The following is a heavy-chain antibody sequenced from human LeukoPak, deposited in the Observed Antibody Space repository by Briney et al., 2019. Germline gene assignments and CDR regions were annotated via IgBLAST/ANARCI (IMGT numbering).Heavy chain of an antibody. CDR3: AKPGITMIVVVPYYFDY. CDR2: ISGSGGST. Sequence: GGSLRLSCAASGFTFSSYAMSWVRQAPGKGLERVSAISGSGGSTYYADSVKGRFTISRDNSKNTLYLQMNSLRAEDTAVYYCAKPGITMIVVVPYYFDYWGQGTLVTVSS. J-gene: IGHJ4*02. CDR1: GFTFSSYA. V-gene: IGHV3-23*01. D-gene: IGHD3-22*01.